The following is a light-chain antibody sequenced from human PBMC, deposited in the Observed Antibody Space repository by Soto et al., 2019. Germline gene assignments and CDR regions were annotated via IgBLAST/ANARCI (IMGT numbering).Light chain of an antibody. CDR1: QSVSSN. CDR3: QQYSNWPPT. J-gene: IGKJ5*01. Sequence: IVMTQSPATLSVSPGERATLSCRASQSVSSNLAWYQQKPGQAPRLLIYGASTKATGIPARFSGSRSGTEFTLTISSLQSEDFAVYYCQQYSNWPPTLGQGTRLEIK. V-gene: IGKV3-15*01. CDR2: GAS.